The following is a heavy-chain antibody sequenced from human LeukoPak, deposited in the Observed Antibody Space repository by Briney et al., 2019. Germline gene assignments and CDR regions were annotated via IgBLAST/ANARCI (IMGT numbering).Heavy chain of an antibody. D-gene: IGHD7-27*01. CDR1: GFTFSHYW. J-gene: IGHJ4*02. CDR2: INQDGSEK. CDR3: ARSNWGPEY. Sequence: PGGSLRLSCVASGFTFSHYWMTWVRRTPGKGLEWVANINQDGSEKYYVDSAKGRFTISRVDAENSLYLQMNRLRAEDSAMYFCARSNWGPEYWGRGTLVTVSS. V-gene: IGHV3-7*04.